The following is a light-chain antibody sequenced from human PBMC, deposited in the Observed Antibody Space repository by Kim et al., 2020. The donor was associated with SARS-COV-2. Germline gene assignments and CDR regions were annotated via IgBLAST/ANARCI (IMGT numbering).Light chain of an antibody. CDR2: GAS. Sequence: PGERATLSGRASPSVRSSHLAWYQQKPGQAPRLLIYGASNRATGIPDRFSGSGSGTDHTLTISRLEPEDFAVYYCQQFDSSLWTFGQGTKVDIK. V-gene: IGKV3-20*01. J-gene: IGKJ1*01. CDR1: PSVRSSH. CDR3: QQFDSSLWT.